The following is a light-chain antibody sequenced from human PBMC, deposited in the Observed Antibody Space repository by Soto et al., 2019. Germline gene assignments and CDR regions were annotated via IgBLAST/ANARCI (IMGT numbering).Light chain of an antibody. CDR2: GAS. J-gene: IGKJ5*01. V-gene: IGKV3-20*01. CDR1: HSVSSY. CDR3: QQYGSSPRT. Sequence: LVFTQSPTTLSLSPGGRATLSCRASHSVSSYVAWYQQKPGQAPRLLIYGASNRATGIPDRFSGSGSGTDFTLTITRLEPEDFAVYYCQQYGSSPRTFGHGTRLEI.